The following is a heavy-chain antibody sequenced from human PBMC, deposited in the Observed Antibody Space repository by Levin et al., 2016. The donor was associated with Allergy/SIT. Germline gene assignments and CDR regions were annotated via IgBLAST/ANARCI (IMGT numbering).Heavy chain of an antibody. V-gene: IGHV5-51*01. Sequence: GESLKISCKGSGYSFASYWIAWVRQMPGKGLEWMGLIYPGDSDTRYSPSFQGQVTISADKSISTAYLQWSSLRASDTAIYYCARRGDAVGAKGNYYYYRGVDVWGQGTTVTVSS. CDR3: ARRGDAVGAKGNYYYYRGVDV. CDR2: IYPGDSDT. CDR1: GYSFASYW. D-gene: IGHD1-26*01. J-gene: IGHJ6*02.